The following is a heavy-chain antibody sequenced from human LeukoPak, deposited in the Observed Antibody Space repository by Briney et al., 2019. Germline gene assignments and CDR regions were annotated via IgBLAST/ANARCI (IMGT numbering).Heavy chain of an antibody. CDR3: ARGSIVGATFDYLDY. V-gene: IGHV1-2*02. CDR2: INPNSGGT. Sequence: ASVKVSCKASGYSFTSYYMHWVRQAPGQGPEWMGWINPNSGGTNYAQKFQGRVTMTRDTSISTAYMDLSRLRSDDTAVYYCARGSIVGATFDYLDYWGQGTLVTVSS. CDR1: GYSFTSYY. D-gene: IGHD1-26*01. J-gene: IGHJ4*02.